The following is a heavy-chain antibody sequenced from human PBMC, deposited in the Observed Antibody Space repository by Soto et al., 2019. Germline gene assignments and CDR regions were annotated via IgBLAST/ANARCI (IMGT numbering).Heavy chain of an antibody. CDR2: ISAHNGNT. V-gene: IGHV1-18*01. D-gene: IGHD3-10*01. J-gene: IGHJ4*02. CDR1: GYTFTSYG. Sequence: QVHLVQSGAEVKKPGASVKVSCKASGYTFTSYGITWVRQAPGQGLERMGWISAHNGNTDYAQKLQGRVIVLRDTSTSTAYRELRSLRSDDTAVYYCARGRYGEYWGQGALVTVSS. CDR3: ARGRYGEY.